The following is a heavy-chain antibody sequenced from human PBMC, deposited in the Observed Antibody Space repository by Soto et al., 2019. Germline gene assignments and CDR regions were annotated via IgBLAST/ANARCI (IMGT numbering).Heavy chain of an antibody. J-gene: IGHJ6*02. CDR2: TYYRSKWYN. V-gene: IGHV6-1*01. CDR1: GDSVSSNSAA. D-gene: IGHD1-26*01. Sequence: PSQTLSLTCAISGDSVSSNSAAWNWIRQSPSRGLEWLGRTYYRSKWYNDYAVSVKSRITINPDTSKNQFSLQLNSVTPGDTAAYYCERSHDPNSGSHFGMGIYYYYYSGMDDWDQGTTVTVSS. CDR3: ERSHDPNSGSHFGMGIYYYYYSGMDD.